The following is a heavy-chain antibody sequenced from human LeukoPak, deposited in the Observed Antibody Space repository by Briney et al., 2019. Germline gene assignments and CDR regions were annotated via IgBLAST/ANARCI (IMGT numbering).Heavy chain of an antibody. CDR3: AKLAAGSGWYGGY. D-gene: IGHD6-19*01. CDR2: ISGSGGSI. Sequence: GGSLRLSCAASGFTFDDYAMHWVRHAPGKGLEWVSGISGSGGSIYDADSVKGRFTISRDNSKNTLYLQMNSLRAEDTAVYYCAKLAAGSGWYGGYWGQGTLVTVSS. J-gene: IGHJ4*02. V-gene: IGHV3-23*01. CDR1: GFTFDDYA.